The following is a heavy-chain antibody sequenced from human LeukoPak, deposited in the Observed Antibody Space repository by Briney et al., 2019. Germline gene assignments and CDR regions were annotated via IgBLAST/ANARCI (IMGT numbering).Heavy chain of an antibody. CDR1: GGSFSGYY. J-gene: IGHJ4*02. Sequence: SSETLSLTCAVYGGSFSGYYWSWIRQPPGKGLEWIGEINHSGSTNYNPSLKSRVTISVDTSKNQFSLKLSSVTAADTAVYYCARGPRNFYDILTGYYTDFDYWGQGTLVTVSS. D-gene: IGHD3-9*01. CDR2: INHSGST. V-gene: IGHV4-34*01. CDR3: ARGPRNFYDILTGYYTDFDY.